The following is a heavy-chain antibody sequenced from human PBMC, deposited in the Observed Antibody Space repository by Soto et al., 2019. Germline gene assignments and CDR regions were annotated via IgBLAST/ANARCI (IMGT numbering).Heavy chain of an antibody. CDR2: ISGSGGST. CDR3: AKDGAGGGSYYEGAPNWYDP. Sequence: PGGSLRVSCAASGFTFSSYAMSWGRQAPWKGLEWVSAISGSGGSTYYADSVKGRFTISRDNSKNTLYLQMNSLRAEDTAVYYCAKDGAGGGSYYEGAPNWYDPWGQGTLVTVSS. J-gene: IGHJ5*02. CDR1: GFTFSSYA. D-gene: IGHD2-15*01. V-gene: IGHV3-23*01.